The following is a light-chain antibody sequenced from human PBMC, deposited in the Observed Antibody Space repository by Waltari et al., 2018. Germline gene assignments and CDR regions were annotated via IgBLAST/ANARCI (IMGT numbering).Light chain of an antibody. CDR2: EAS. J-gene: IGKJ2*02. V-gene: IGKV1-9*01. CDR3: QQLFAYPRT. Sequence: DIQLTQSPSVLSASVGDKVTITCRASRDIASYLAWYQHEPGKSPKLLIYEASTLQSGVPSRIGGSGSGTEFTLTISSLQPEDFATYYCQQLFAYPRTFGQGTKLEI. CDR1: RDIASY.